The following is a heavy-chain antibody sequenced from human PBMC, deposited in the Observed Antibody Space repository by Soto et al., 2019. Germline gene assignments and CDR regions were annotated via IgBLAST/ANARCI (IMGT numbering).Heavy chain of an antibody. CDR1: GGSISSYY. V-gene: IGHV4-59*12. Sequence: SETLSLTCTVSGGSISSYYWSWIRQPPGKGLEWIGYIYYSGSTYYNPSLKSRVTISVDTSKNQFSLKLSSVTAADTAVYYCARIKPPAYYYDSWGQGTLVTVSS. J-gene: IGHJ4*02. CDR3: ARIKPPAYYYDS. D-gene: IGHD3-22*01. CDR2: IYYSGST.